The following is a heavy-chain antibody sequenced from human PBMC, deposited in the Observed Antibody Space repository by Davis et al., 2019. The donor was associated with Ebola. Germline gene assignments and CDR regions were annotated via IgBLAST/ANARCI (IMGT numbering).Heavy chain of an antibody. CDR3: ARGYCSGGSCPNDY. V-gene: IGHV4-59*01. CDR1: GGSISSYY. CDR2: IYYSGST. Sequence: MPSETLSLTCTVSGGSISSYYWSWIRQPPGKGLEWIGYIYYSGSTNYNPSLKSRVTISVDTSKNQFSLKLSSVTAEDTAVYYCARGYCSGGSCPNDYWGQGTLVTVSS. J-gene: IGHJ4*02. D-gene: IGHD2-15*01.